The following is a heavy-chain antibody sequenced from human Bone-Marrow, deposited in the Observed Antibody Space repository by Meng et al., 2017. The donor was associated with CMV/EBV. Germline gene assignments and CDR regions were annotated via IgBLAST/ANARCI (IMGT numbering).Heavy chain of an antibody. CDR3: ARGSGYFDWLADWFDP. CDR2: IYTSGST. J-gene: IGHJ5*02. Sequence: QGHVKDSGHVLGKPSETLSLTGHVLGGSISSYYWSWIRQTAGKGLEWIGRIYTSGSTNYNPSLKSRVTMSVDTSKNQFSLKLSSVTAADTAVYYCARGSGYFDWLADWFDPWGQGTLVTVSS. CDR1: GGSISSYY. D-gene: IGHD3-9*01. V-gene: IGHV4-4*07.